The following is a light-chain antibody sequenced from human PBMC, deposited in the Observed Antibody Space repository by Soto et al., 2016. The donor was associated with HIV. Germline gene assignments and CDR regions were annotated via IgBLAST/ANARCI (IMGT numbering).Light chain of an antibody. Sequence: DIVMTQTPLSSPVALGQPASISCRSSESLLHSDGNTYLSWLHQRPGQPPRLLIYKVSKRDSGVPDKFSGSGSGTDFTLKISRVEAEDVGIYYCMQGSHYPPWTFGQGTRVEIK. V-gene: IGKV2-24*01. CDR1: ESLLHSDGNTY. J-gene: IGKJ1*01. CDR2: KVS. CDR3: MQGSHYPPWT.